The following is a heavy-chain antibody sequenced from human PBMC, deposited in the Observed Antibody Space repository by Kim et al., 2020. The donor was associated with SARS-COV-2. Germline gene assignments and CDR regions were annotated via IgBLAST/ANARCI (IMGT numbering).Heavy chain of an antibody. CDR2: ISSSGSYI. J-gene: IGHJ1*01. D-gene: IGHD6-13*01. CDR3: ATDPLPYSTTLAELNFVNLQH. CDR1: GLSFSGYT. Sequence: GGSLRLSCVGSGLSFSGYTINWVRQAPGKGLEWVSSISSSGSYIFYADLVKGRFTISRDNAKNSLYLQMNNLRAEDTAVYYCATDPLPYSTTLAELNFVNLQHWGQGTLVTVSS. V-gene: IGHV3-21*01.